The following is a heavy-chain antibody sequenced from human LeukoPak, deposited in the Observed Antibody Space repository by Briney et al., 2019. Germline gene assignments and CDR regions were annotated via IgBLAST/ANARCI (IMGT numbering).Heavy chain of an antibody. J-gene: IGHJ5*02. D-gene: IGHD2-2*01. CDR1: GFTFSSYS. V-gene: IGHV3-21*01. CDR3: ARGGPYCSSTSCYHVWFDP. Sequence: PGGSLRFSCAASGFTFSSYSMNWVRQAPGKGLEWVSSISSSSSYIYYADSVKGRFTISRDNAKNSLYLQMNSLRAEDTAVYYCARGGPYCSSTSCYHVWFDPWGQGTLVTVSS. CDR2: ISSSSSYI.